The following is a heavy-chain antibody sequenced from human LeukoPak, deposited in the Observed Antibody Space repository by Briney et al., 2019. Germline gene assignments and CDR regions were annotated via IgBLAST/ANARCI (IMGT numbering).Heavy chain of an antibody. CDR1: GFTFSSYG. J-gene: IGHJ4*02. V-gene: IGHV3-33*06. D-gene: IGHD3-22*01. CDR3: AKDGKRITMIVVVNTPYYFDY. CDR2: IWYDGSNK. Sequence: GGSLRLSCAASGFTFSSYGMHWVRQAPGKGLEWVAVIWYDGSNKYYADSVKGRFTISRDNSKNTLYLQMNSLRAEDTAVYYCAKDGKRITMIVVVNTPYYFDYWGQGTLVTVSS.